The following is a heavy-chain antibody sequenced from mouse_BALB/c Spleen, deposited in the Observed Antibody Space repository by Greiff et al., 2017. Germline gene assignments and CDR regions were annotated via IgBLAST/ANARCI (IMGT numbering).Heavy chain of an antibody. CDR1: GFSLTSYG. Sequence: QVQLQQSGPGLVAPSQSLSITCTVSGFSLTSYGVHWVRQPPGKGLEWLGVIWAGGSTNYNSALMSRLSISKDNATSQVFLKMNSLQTDDTAMYYCARGGSRTPGAMDYWGQGTSVTVSS. J-gene: IGHJ4*01. CDR2: IWAGGST. V-gene: IGHV2-9*02. D-gene: IGHD1-1*01. CDR3: ARGGSRTPGAMDY.